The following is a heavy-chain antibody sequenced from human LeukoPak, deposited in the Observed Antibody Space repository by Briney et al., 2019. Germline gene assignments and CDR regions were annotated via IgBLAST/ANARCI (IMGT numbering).Heavy chain of an antibody. CDR2: IYYSGST. CDR1: GGSISSYY. Sequence: SETLSLTCTVSGGSISSYYWSWIRQPPGKGLEWIGYIYYSGSTNYNPSLKSRVTISVDTSKNQFSLKLSSVTAAATAVYYCARDLNCSGGSCYSAGWYNWFDPGGQGTLVTVSS. V-gene: IGHV4-59*01. CDR3: ARDLNCSGGSCYSAGWYNWFDP. D-gene: IGHD2-15*01. J-gene: IGHJ5*02.